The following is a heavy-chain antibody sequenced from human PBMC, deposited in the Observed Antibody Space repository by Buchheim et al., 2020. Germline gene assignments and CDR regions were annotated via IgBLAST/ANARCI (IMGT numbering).Heavy chain of an antibody. Sequence: QVQLQQWGAGLLKPSETLSLTCAVYGGSFSGYYWSWIRQPPGKGLEWIGEINHSGSTNYNPSLKSRVTISVDTSTNQFSLKLSSVTAADTAVYYCARGVPEIVVVPIYYYYGMDVWGQGTT. CDR1: GGSFSGYY. D-gene: IGHD3-22*01. CDR3: ARGVPEIVVVPIYYYYGMDV. V-gene: IGHV4-34*01. CDR2: INHSGST. J-gene: IGHJ6*02.